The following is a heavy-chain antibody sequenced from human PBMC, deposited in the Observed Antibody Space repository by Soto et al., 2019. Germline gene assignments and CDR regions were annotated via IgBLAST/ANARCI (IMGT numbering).Heavy chain of an antibody. J-gene: IGHJ4*02. Sequence: SETLSLTCXVSGGSISSYYWSWIRQPPGKGLEWIGYIYYSGSTNYNPSLKSRVTISVDTSKNQFSLKLSSVTAADTAVYYCAKGLGGDYYDSSGYYFDYWGQGTLVTVSS. CDR2: IYYSGST. CDR1: GGSISSYY. D-gene: IGHD3-22*01. CDR3: AKGLGGDYYDSSGYYFDY. V-gene: IGHV4-59*01.